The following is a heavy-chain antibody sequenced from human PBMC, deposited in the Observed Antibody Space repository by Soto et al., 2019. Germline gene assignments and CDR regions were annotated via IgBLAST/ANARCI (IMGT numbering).Heavy chain of an antibody. CDR1: GFTFSSYG. CDR2: ISYDGSNK. Sequence: QVQLVESGGGVVQPGRSLRLSCAASGFTFSSYGMHWVRQAPGKGLEWVAVISYDGSNKYYADSVKGRFTISRDNSKNPLYLQMNSLRAEDTAVYYCAKDLYSGYDYLDYWGQGTLVTVSS. J-gene: IGHJ4*02. D-gene: IGHD5-12*01. CDR3: AKDLYSGYDYLDY. V-gene: IGHV3-30*18.